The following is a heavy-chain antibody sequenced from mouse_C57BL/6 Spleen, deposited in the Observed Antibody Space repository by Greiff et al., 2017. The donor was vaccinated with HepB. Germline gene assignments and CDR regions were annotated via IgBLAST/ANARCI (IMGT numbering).Heavy chain of an antibody. J-gene: IGHJ2*01. V-gene: IGHV1-72*01. Sequence: QVQLQQPGAELVKPGASVKLSCKASGYTFTSYWMHWVKQRPGRGLEWIGRIDPNSGGTKYNEKFKSKATLTVDKPSSKAYMQRCSLTSEESAVYYCAREGLLSLDYWGQGTTLTVSS. CDR1: GYTFTSYW. D-gene: IGHD2-1*01. CDR3: AREGLLSLDY. CDR2: IDPNSGGT.